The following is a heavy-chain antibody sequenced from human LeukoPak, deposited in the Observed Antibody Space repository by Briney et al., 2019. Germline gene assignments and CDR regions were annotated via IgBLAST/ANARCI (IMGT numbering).Heavy chain of an antibody. CDR3: AKDGAYYIDDY. V-gene: IGHV3-30*02. CDR2: IGHDGNNE. D-gene: IGHD3-10*01. J-gene: IGHJ4*02. CDR1: GLTFSNYG. Sequence: GGSLRLSCATSGLTFSNYGMRWVRQAPGKGLEWVAFIGHDGNNEQYTDSLKGRFTISRDNSKNTLYLQMNSLRTEDTAVYYCAKDGAYYIDDYWGQGTLVTVSS.